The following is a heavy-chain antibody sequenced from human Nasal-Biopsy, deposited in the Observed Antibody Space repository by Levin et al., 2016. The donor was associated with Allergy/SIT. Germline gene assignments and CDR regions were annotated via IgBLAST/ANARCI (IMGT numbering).Heavy chain of an antibody. CDR2: FEPEDTKN. D-gene: IGHD4-17*01. CDR1: GYTLKKLA. J-gene: IGHJ3*02. V-gene: IGHV1-24*01. CDR3: VTDYADYGNAFDI. Sequence: ASVKVSCKVSGYTLKKLAIHWVRQTPAKGLEWMGGFEPEDTKNVYAEKFQGRVTMTEDTSTDTAYMELRSLRFEDTAMYFCVTDYADYGNAFDIWGQGTMLTVSS.